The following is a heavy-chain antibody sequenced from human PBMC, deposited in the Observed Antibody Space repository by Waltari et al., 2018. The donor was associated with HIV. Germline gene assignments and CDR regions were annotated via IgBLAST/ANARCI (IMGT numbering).Heavy chain of an antibody. CDR1: GYTFTAYS. CDR3: ARDSYYYDSSGFFPDF. CDR2: INLNSGDT. J-gene: IGHJ4*02. V-gene: IGHV1-2*06. D-gene: IGHD3-22*01. Sequence: QVQLVQPGAEVKKPGASAKVPCKASGYTFTAYSRHGVRQAPGQGLEWMGRINLNSGDTNYGQKFQGRVTMTRDTSISTAYMELSRLRSDDTAVYYCARDSYYYDSSGFFPDFWGQGTLVTVSS.